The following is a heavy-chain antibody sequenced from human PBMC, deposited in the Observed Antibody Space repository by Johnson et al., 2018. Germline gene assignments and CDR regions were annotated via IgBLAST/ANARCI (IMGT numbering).Heavy chain of an antibody. Sequence: QVQLQESGPGLVKPSETLSLTCTVSGGSISSYYWNWIRQPPGKGLEWIGYIYYSGSTNYNPTLKSRVTMSVDTSKNQFSLRLRSVTAADTAVYYCARGTFYYDSSAPGPFQHWGQGTLVTVSS. D-gene: IGHD3-22*01. J-gene: IGHJ1*01. CDR1: GGSISSYY. CDR2: IYYSGST. V-gene: IGHV4-59*01. CDR3: ARGTFYYDSSAPGPFQH.